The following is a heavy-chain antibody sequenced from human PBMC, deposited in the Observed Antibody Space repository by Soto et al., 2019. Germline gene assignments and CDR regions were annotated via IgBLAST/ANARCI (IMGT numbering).Heavy chain of an antibody. CDR2: INPSGGST. Sequence: ASVKVSCKASGYTFTTYYIHWVRQAPGQGLEWMGIINPSGGSTSYAQKFQGRVTMTRDTSTSTVYMELSSLRSEDTAVYYCAREEGEQWPPEGPFDYWGQGTLVTVS. D-gene: IGHD6-19*01. CDR1: GYTFTTYY. CDR3: AREEGEQWPPEGPFDY. V-gene: IGHV1-46*01. J-gene: IGHJ4*02.